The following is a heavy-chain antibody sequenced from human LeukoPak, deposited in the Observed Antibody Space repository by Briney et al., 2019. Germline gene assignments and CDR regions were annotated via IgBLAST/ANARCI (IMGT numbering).Heavy chain of an antibody. CDR2: IWYDGSNK. D-gene: IGHD5-18*01. V-gene: IGHV3-33*06. CDR1: GYTFTSYY. Sequence: SCKASGYTFTSYYMHWVRQAPGKGLEWVAVIWYDGSNKYYADSVKGRFTISRDNSKNTLYLQMNSLRAEDTAVYYCAKDLGVQLWLVIDYWGQGTLVTVSS. J-gene: IGHJ4*02. CDR3: AKDLGVQLWLVIDY.